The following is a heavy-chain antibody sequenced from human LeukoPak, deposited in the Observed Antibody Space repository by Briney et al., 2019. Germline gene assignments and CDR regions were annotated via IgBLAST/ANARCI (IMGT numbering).Heavy chain of an antibody. J-gene: IGHJ6*03. D-gene: IGHD3-10*01. Sequence: SDTVSVTCTVSGCSISSYYWSWIRQPPGKGLEWMGYIYYSGSTNYNPSLKSGVTISVDTSKNQFALKLSSVCDADAAVYYCGGESLLWVGEVSVYDLYYLDVWGEGTTVSVSS. CDR3: GGESLLWVGEVSVYDLYYLDV. CDR1: GCSISSYY. V-gene: IGHV4-59*01. CDR2: IYYSGST.